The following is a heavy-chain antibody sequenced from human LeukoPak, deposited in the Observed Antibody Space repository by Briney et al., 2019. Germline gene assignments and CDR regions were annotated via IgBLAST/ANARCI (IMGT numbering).Heavy chain of an antibody. CDR1: GFTFSDCH. J-gene: IGHJ4*02. Sequence: KAGGSLRLSCAASGFTFSDCHMTWIRQAPGKGLEWVSYISGSSIYTRYADSVKGRFTISRDNAKNSLYLQMNSLRAEDTALYYCVRDISGYYFDYWGQGTLVTVSS. CDR3: VRDISGYYFDY. V-gene: IGHV3-11*05. CDR2: ISGSSIYT. D-gene: IGHD3-22*01.